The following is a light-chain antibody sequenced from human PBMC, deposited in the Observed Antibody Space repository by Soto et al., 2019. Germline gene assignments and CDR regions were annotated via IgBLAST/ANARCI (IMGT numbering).Light chain of an antibody. Sequence: EIVLTQSPGTLSLSPGERATLSCRASQSVNTNLAWYQQKPGQAPRLLIYGASTRATGIPARFSGSGSGTEFTLTISSLQSEDFAVYYCQQYNNWTFGQGTKVDIK. CDR3: QQYNNWT. J-gene: IGKJ1*01. CDR1: QSVNTN. V-gene: IGKV3-15*01. CDR2: GAS.